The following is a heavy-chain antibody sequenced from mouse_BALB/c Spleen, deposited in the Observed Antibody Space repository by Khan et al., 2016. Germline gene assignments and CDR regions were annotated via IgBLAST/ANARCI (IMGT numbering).Heavy chain of an antibody. CDR3: ASSTQSFYAMDY. J-gene: IGHJ4*01. V-gene: IGHV1S135*01. CDR1: GYSFTSYY. CDR2: IDPCNGGT. D-gene: IGHD1-1*01. Sequence: EVQLQESGPELMKPGASVKISCKASGYSFTSYYMHWVKQSHGKSLEWIGYIDPCNGGTSYNQNVKGKATLTVDKSSSTAYMHLSSLTSEDSAVYYCASSTQSFYAMDYWGQGTSVTVSS.